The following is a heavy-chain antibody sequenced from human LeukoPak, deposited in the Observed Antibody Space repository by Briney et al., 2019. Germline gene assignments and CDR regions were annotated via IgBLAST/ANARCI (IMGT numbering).Heavy chain of an antibody. CDR2: IYYSGST. CDR1: GGSISGSSYY. J-gene: IGHJ5*02. CDR3: ARGTTLSIAVAGIVVLDP. Sequence: PSETLSLTCTVSGGSISGSSYYWGWIRQPPGKGLEWIGSIYYSGSTYYNPSLKSRVTISVDTSKNQFSLKLSSVTAADTAVYYCARGTTLSIAVAGIVVLDPWGQGTLVTVSS. D-gene: IGHD6-19*01. V-gene: IGHV4-39*07.